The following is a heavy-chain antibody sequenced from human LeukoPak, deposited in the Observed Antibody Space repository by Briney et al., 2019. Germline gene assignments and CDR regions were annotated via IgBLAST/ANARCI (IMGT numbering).Heavy chain of an antibody. Sequence: PSETLSLTCAVYGGSFSGYYWSWIRQPPGKGLEWIGEINHSGSTNYNPSLKSRVTISVGTSKNQFSLKLSSVTAADTAVYYCARGIYTMVRGAIDYWGQGTLVTVSS. CDR3: ARGIYTMVRGAIDY. CDR1: GGSFSGYY. CDR2: INHSGST. D-gene: IGHD3-10*01. V-gene: IGHV4-34*01. J-gene: IGHJ4*02.